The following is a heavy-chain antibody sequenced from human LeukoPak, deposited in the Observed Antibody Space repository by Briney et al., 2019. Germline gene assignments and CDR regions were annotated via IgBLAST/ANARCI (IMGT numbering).Heavy chain of an antibody. CDR2: IIPIFGTA. Sequence: SVKVSCKASGGTFSSYAISWVRQAPGQGLEWMGGIIPIFGTANYAQKFQGRVTITTDESTSTAYMELSSLRSEDTAVYYCARDVGGNPSYYYHMDVWGKGTTVTVSS. V-gene: IGHV1-69*05. J-gene: IGHJ6*03. CDR3: ARDVGGNPSYYYHMDV. D-gene: IGHD4-23*01. CDR1: GGTFSSYA.